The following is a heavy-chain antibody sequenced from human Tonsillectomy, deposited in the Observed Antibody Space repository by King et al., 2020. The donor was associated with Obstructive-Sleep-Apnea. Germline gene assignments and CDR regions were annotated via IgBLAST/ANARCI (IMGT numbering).Heavy chain of an antibody. CDR3: ARGVCLQYSTGWYYFDY. Sequence: QVQLQESGPGLVKPSETLSLTCTVSGGSISTYYWSWIRQPPGKGLEWIGYIYYSGSTNYNPSLKSRVTISLDTSKNQFSLKLSSVTAADKAVYYCARGVCLQYSTGWYYFDYWGQGTLVTVSS. D-gene: IGHD6-19*01. CDR2: IYYSGST. J-gene: IGHJ4*02. V-gene: IGHV4-59*01. CDR1: GGSISTYY.